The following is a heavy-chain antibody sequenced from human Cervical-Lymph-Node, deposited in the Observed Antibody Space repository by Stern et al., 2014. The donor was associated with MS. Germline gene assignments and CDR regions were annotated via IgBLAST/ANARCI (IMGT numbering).Heavy chain of an antibody. CDR1: GGSITGYY. D-gene: IGHD2-15*01. CDR3: ARGDRGAFDI. J-gene: IGHJ3*02. Sequence: QVQLVQSGPGLVKASETLSLTCTVSGGSITGYYWCWIRQPPGKGLEWIGHIYYFGSTSYNPSLKRRVSTSVDPSKTQFSLTLYSMTAADTAVYYCARGDRGAFDIWGQGTVVTVSS. V-gene: IGHV4-59*08. CDR2: IYYFGST.